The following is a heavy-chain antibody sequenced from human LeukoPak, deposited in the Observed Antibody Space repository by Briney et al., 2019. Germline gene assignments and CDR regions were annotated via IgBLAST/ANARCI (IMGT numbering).Heavy chain of an antibody. Sequence: TGRSLRLSCAASGFTFDDYAMHWVRQAPGKGLEWVSGISWNSGSIGYADSVKGRFTISRDNAKNSLYLQMNSLRAEDTALYYCAKDHEKGWFGEFDYFDYWGQGTLVTVSS. CDR3: AKDHEKGWFGEFDYFDY. CDR1: GFTFDDYA. J-gene: IGHJ4*02. V-gene: IGHV3-9*01. CDR2: ISWNSGSI. D-gene: IGHD3-10*01.